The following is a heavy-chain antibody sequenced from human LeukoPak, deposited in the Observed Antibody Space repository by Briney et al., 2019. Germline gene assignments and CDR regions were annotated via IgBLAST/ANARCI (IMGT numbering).Heavy chain of an antibody. D-gene: IGHD3-10*01. V-gene: IGHV4-39*01. CDR3: ERHEGGSGSYLGWFDP. CDR2: IYYSGST. CDR1: GGSISSSSYY. J-gene: IGHJ5*02. Sequence: SETLSLTCTVSGGSISSSSYYWGWIRQPPGKGLEWIGSIYYSGSTYYNPSLKSRVTISVDTSKNQFSLKLSSVTAADTAVYYCERHEGGSGSYLGWFDPWGQGTLVTVSS.